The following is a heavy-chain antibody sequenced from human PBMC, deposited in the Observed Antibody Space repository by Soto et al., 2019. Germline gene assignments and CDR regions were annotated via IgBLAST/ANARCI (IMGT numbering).Heavy chain of an antibody. V-gene: IGHV2-5*02. Sequence: QITLKESGPTLVNPTQPLTLTCTFSGFSLTTSGVGVGWIRQPPGKALEWLAVIYWDDDQRSSPSLRNRLTVTKDTSKNQVILTMTNRDPVDTGTYYCARRRIYNGYDSWGQGTLVTVSS. CDR1: GFSLTTSGVG. D-gene: IGHD5-12*01. CDR3: ARRRIYNGYDS. J-gene: IGHJ4*02. CDR2: IYWDDDQ.